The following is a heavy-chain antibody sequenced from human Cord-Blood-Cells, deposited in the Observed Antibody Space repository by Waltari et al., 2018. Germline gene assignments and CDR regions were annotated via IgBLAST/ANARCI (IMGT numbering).Heavy chain of an antibody. CDR2: IYYSGST. CDR3: ASRAQLGQGGAFDI. Sequence: QVQLQESGPGLVKPSATLSLTCTVSGGSISSYYWSWIRQPPAKGLEWIGYIYYSGSTNYNPSLKSRVTISVDTSKNQFSLKLSSVTAADTAVYYCASRAQLGQGGAFDIWGQGTMVTVSS. D-gene: IGHD3-10*01. V-gene: IGHV4-59*01. J-gene: IGHJ3*02. CDR1: GGSISSYY.